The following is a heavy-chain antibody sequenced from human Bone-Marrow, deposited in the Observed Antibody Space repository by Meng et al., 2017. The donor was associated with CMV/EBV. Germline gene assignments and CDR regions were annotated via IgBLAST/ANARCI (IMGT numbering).Heavy chain of an antibody. D-gene: IGHD1-26*01. Sequence: GGSLRLSCAASGFTFSTYSMNWVRQAPGKGLEWVSVIYSGGSSTYYADSVKGRFTISRDNSKNTLYLQMNSLRAEDTAVYYCAKEATPVGATNYWGQGNLVTVSS. CDR1: GFTFSTYS. CDR2: IYSGGSST. J-gene: IGHJ4*02. V-gene: IGHV3-23*03. CDR3: AKEATPVGATNY.